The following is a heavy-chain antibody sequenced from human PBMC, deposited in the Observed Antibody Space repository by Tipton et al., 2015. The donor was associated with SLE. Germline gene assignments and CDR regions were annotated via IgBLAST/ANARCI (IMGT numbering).Heavy chain of an antibody. D-gene: IGHD1-26*01. J-gene: IGHJ4*02. V-gene: IGHV3-7*01. CDR1: GFTFSSYW. CDR3: AREAYSGSYFDY. Sequence: GSLRLFCAASGFTFSSYWMSWVRQAPGKGLEWVANIKQDGSEKYYVDSVKGRFTISRDNAKNSLYLQMNSLRAEDTAVYYCAREAYSGSYFDYGGQGTLVTVSS. CDR2: IKQDGSEK.